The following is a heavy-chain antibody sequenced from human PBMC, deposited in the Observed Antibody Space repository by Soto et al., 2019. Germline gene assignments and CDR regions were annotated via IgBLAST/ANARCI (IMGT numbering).Heavy chain of an antibody. V-gene: IGHV4-39*01. J-gene: IGHJ5*02. Sequence: QLQESGPGLVKPSETLSLTCTVSGCSIIRRNFYWGWIRQPPGKGLEWIGGVEYGGGTYYNPELQGRVTLSADTAKNQFSLNLTSVTAADTAIYYCARHVRGAVTMNWCDPRGNGTLVTVSP. D-gene: IGHD4-17*01. CDR3: ARHVRGAVTMNWCDP. CDR2: VEYGGGT. CDR1: GCSIIRRNFY.